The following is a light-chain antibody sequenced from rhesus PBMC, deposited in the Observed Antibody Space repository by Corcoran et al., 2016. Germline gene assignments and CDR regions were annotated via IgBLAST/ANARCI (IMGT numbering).Light chain of an antibody. CDR1: ESVNDY. CDR3: QHSYGTPYS. CDR2: KAS. J-gene: IGKJ2*01. Sequence: DIQMTQSPSSLSASVGDRVTITCRASESVNDYLHWYQQKPGKAPKLLIYKASTLQSGVPSRFRGSGSGTDFTLTISSLQPEDFATYYCQHSYGTPYSFGQGTKVEIK. V-gene: IGKV1-74*01.